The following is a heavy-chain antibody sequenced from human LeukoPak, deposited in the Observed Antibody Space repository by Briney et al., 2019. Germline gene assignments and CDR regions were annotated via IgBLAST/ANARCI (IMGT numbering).Heavy chain of an antibody. CDR2: ISWNSGSI. J-gene: IGHJ3*02. V-gene: IGHV3-9*01. CDR3: AKDLGVGLNAFDI. Sequence: PGRSLKLSCAASGFTFDDYAMHWVRQAPGKGLEWVSGISWNSGSIGHADSGKGRFTISRDNAKNSLYLRMNSLRAEDTALYYCAKDLGVGLNAFDIWGQGTMVTVSS. CDR1: GFTFDDYA. D-gene: IGHD4/OR15-4a*01.